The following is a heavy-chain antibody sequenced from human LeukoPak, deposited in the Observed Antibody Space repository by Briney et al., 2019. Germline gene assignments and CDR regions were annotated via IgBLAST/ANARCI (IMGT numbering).Heavy chain of an antibody. J-gene: IGHJ4*02. Sequence: GGSLRLSCAASGFTFSSYAMHWVRQAPGKGLEWVAIISYDGSNEYYADSVKGRFTISRDNSKNTLYLQMNSLRAEDTAVYYCARDVTEDYDILTGSFDYWGQGTLVTVSS. CDR3: ARDVTEDYDILTGSFDY. D-gene: IGHD3-9*01. V-gene: IGHV3-30-3*01. CDR1: GFTFSSYA. CDR2: ISYDGSNE.